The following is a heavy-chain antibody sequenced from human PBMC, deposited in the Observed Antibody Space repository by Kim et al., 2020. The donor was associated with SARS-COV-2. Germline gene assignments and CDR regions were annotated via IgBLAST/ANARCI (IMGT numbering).Heavy chain of an antibody. Sequence: GGSLRLSCAASGFTFSNAWMSWVRQAPGKGLEWVGRIKSKTDGGTTDYAAPVKGRFTISRDDSKNTLYLQMNSLKTEDTAVYYCTTDSRIFGVVIGFDPWGQGTLVTVSS. D-gene: IGHD3-3*02. CDR3: TTDSRIFGVVIGFDP. CDR2: IKSKTDGGTT. CDR1: GFTFSNAW. J-gene: IGHJ5*02. V-gene: IGHV3-15*01.